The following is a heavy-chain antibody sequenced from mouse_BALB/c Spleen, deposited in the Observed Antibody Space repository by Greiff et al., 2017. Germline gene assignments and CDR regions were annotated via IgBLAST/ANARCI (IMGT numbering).Heavy chain of an antibody. CDR2: IYAGSGST. V-gene: IGHV1S5*01. CDR1: GFTFTSYR. Sequence: VQLQQPGAELVRPGASVKLPCKASGFTFTSYRMNWGKQRPGQGLVWIGYIYAGSGSTDYNEKFKSKATLTVDKSSSTAYMQLSSLTSEDSGIYYCARPLLRLPWFAYWGQGTLVTVSA. D-gene: IGHD1-2*01. CDR3: ARPLLRLPWFAY. J-gene: IGHJ3*01.